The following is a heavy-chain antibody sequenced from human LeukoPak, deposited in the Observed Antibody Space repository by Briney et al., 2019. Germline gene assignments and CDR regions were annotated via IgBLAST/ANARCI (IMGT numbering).Heavy chain of an antibody. D-gene: IGHD5-18*01. Sequence: GGSLRLSCAASGFTFSDCYMSWIRQAPGKGLEWVSYISSSGSTIYYADSVKGRFTISRDNAKNSLYLQMNSLRAEDTAVYYCARDRDVDTAMVLFDPWAREPWSPSPQ. CDR3: ARDRDVDTAMVLFDP. J-gene: IGHJ5*02. CDR2: ISSSGSTI. V-gene: IGHV3-11*01. CDR1: GFTFSDCY.